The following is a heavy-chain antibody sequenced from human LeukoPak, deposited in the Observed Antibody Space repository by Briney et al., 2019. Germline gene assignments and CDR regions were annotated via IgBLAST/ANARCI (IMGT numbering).Heavy chain of an antibody. CDR2: ISAYNGNT. J-gene: IGHJ3*02. V-gene: IGHV1-18*01. Sequence: ASVKVSCKASGYTFTSYGISWVRQAPGQGLEWMGWISAYNGNTNYAQKLQGRVTMTTDTSTSTAYMELRSLRSEDTAVYYCARRGGLYCTNGVCYTTDAFDIWGQGTMVTVSS. CDR3: ARRGGLYCTNGVCYTTDAFDI. D-gene: IGHD2-8*01. CDR1: GYTFTSYG.